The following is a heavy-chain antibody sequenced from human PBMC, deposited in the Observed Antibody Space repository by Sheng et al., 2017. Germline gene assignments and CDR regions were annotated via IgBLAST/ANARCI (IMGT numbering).Heavy chain of an antibody. Sequence: EMQVVESGGGLVQPGGSLRLSCAASGFTVRSNYMSWVRQAPGKGLEWVSVIYSGGSTYYADSVKGRFTISRDNSKNTLYLQMNSLRAEDTAVYYCATGQALGGYYHYYYMDVWGQGTTVTVSS. CDR3: ATGQALGGYYHYYYMDV. CDR2: IYSGGST. CDR1: GFTVRSNY. D-gene: IGHD3-16*01. J-gene: IGHJ6*03. V-gene: IGHV3-66*01.